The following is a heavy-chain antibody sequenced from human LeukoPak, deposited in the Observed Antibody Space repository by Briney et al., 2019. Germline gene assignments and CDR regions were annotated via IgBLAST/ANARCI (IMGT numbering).Heavy chain of an antibody. CDR1: GFTFSTYG. D-gene: IGHD1-14*01. CDR2: ITSSSSLI. Sequence: GGSLRLSCEASGFTFSTYGMSWVRQAPGKGLEWISYITSSSSLIYYADSVKGRFTVSRDNAKNSLYLHRNSLRSEDTAVYYCARDYRMANHYFDSWGQGTLVTVSS. CDR3: ARDYRMANHYFDS. V-gene: IGHV3-48*01. J-gene: IGHJ4*02.